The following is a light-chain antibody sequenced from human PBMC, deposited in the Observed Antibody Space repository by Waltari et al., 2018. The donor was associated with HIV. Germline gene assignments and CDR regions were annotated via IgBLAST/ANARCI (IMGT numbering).Light chain of an antibody. V-gene: IGLV1-47*01. Sequence: QSVLTQPPSASGTPGQKVTIPCSAGTANIGATFVFWFQQFPGTAPKLLIYRDNLRHSGVPARFSGSKSGTSASLTISGLRSDDEAHYFCAVLDDTLGGGVFGGGTKLTVL. CDR3: AVLDDTLGGGV. CDR1: TANIGATF. CDR2: RDN. J-gene: IGLJ2*01.